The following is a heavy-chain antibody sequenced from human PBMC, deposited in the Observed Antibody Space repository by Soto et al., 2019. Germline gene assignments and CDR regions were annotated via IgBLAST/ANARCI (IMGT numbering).Heavy chain of an antibody. CDR2: ILSGGST. V-gene: IGHV4-31*03. CDR1: GGSISSGGYS. D-gene: IGHD5-12*01. Sequence: QVQLQQSGPGLVKPSQTLSLTCTGSGGSISSGGYSCSWIRQYPGKGLEWIGHILSGGSTYYNPSLMSRVTISLETSTNHFSLELNSVTAADPAVYYCARDVLGGYAGYDSDSWGQGTLVTVSS. J-gene: IGHJ4*02. CDR3: ARDVLGGYAGYDSDS.